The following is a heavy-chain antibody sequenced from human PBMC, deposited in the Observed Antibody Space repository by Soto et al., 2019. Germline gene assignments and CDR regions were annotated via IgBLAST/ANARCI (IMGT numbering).Heavy chain of an antibody. CDR2: IYPGDSDT. Sequence: PGESLKISCKGSGYSFTSYWIGWVRQMPGKGLEWMGIIYPGDSDTRYSPSFQGQVTISADKSISTAYLQWSSLKASDTAMYHCARRFDAYYYYMDVWGKGTTVTVSS. CDR3: ARRFDAYYYYMDV. V-gene: IGHV5-51*01. J-gene: IGHJ6*03. CDR1: GYSFTSYW. D-gene: IGHD3-9*01.